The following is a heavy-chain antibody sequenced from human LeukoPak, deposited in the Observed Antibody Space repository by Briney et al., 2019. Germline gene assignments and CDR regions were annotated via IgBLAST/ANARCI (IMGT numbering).Heavy chain of an antibody. J-gene: IGHJ3*02. D-gene: IGHD5-24*01. CDR3: ARGRRWLQFGGKNDNAFDI. CDR1: GYTFTGYY. Sequence: ASVKVSCKASGYTFTGYYMHWVRQAPGQGLEWMGIINPSGGSTNYAQKFQGRVTITADKSTSTAYMELSSLRSEDTAVYYCARGRRWLQFGGKNDNAFDIWGQGTMVTVSS. CDR2: INPSGGST. V-gene: IGHV1-46*01.